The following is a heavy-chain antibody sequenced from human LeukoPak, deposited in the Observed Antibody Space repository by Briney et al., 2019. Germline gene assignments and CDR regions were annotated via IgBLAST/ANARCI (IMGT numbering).Heavy chain of an antibody. CDR1: GGSISSGSYY. D-gene: IGHD2-21*02. J-gene: IGHJ4*02. V-gene: IGHV4-61*02. CDR2: IYTSGST. CDR3: ARGLYCGGDCYWFDY. Sequence: SQTLSFTCTVSGGSISSGSYYWSWIRQPAGKGLEWIGRIYTSGSTNYNPSLKSRVTISVDTSKNQFSLKLSSVTAADTAVYYCARGLYCGGDCYWFDYWGQGTLVTVSS.